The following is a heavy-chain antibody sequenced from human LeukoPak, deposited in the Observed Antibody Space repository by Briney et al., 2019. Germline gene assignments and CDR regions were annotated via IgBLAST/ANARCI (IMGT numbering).Heavy chain of an antibody. J-gene: IGHJ4*02. CDR2: TSGSGEST. D-gene: IGHD5-24*01. CDR1: GFTFYKYA. V-gene: IGHV3-23*01. CDR3: AKDQETFIQSAGAFDN. Sequence: PGGSLRLSCAASGFTFYKYAMSWVRQAPGKGLEWISATSGSGESTYYADSVKGRFTISRDNPENTLYLQMNSLRADDTALYYCAKDQETFIQSAGAFDNWGQGTLVTVSS.